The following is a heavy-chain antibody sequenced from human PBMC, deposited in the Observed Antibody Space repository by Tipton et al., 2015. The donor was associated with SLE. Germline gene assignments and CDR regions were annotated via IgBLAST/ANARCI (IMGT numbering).Heavy chain of an antibody. V-gene: IGHV1-69*02. CDR1: GGTFSSYT. CDR2: ITPFLGVA. J-gene: IGHJ4*02. Sequence: QVQLVQSGGEVKKPGSSVKVSCKASGGTFSSYTISWVRQAPGQGLEWMGRITPFLGVANYAQNFQDRVTISADTSTSTAYMELNSLRSEDTAVYYCARGVYAASSSYYFDYWGQGTLVTVSS. CDR3: ARGVYAASSSYYFDY. D-gene: IGHD2/OR15-2a*01.